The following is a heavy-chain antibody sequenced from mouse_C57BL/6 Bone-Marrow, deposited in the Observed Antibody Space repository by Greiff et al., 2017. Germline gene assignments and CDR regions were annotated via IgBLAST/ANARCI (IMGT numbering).Heavy chain of an antibody. J-gene: IGHJ3*01. V-gene: IGHV5-6*01. CDR1: GFTFSSYG. CDR2: ISSGGSYT. D-gene: IGHD2-5*01. CDR3: ARHSNSWFAY. Sequence: EVKLMESGGDLVKPGGSLKLSCAASGFTFSSYGMSWVRQTPDKRLEWVATISSGGSYTSYPDSVKGRFTISRDNAKNTLYLQMSSLKSEDTAMYYCARHSNSWFAYWGQGTLVTVSA.